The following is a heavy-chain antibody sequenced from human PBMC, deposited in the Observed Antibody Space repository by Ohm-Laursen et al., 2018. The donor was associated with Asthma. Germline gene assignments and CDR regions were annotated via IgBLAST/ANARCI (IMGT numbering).Heavy chain of an antibody. CDR2: ISFDGSNK. D-gene: IGHD4-11*01. V-gene: IGHV3-30*03. J-gene: IGHJ6*02. CDR3: ARFGRDYRSHGMDV. Sequence: SLRLSCSASGFTFNSYGIHWVRQAPGKGLEWVAVISFDGSNKYYADSVKGRFTTSRDNAKNSLYLQMNSLRAEDTAVYYCARFGRDYRSHGMDVWGQGTTVTVSS. CDR1: GFTFNSYG.